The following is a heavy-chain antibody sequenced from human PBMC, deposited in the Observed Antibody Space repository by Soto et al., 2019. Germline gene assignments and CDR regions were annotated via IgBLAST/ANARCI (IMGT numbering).Heavy chain of an antibody. V-gene: IGHV1-69*13. CDR1: GGTFSSYA. Sequence: ASVKVSCKASGGTFSSYAISWVRQAPGQGLEWMGGIIPIFGTANYAQKFQGRVTITADESTSTAYMELSSLRSEDTAVYYCARGRYCSGGSCYLNYYGMDVWGQGTTVTVSS. CDR3: ARGRYCSGGSCYLNYYGMDV. J-gene: IGHJ6*02. D-gene: IGHD2-15*01. CDR2: IIPIFGTA.